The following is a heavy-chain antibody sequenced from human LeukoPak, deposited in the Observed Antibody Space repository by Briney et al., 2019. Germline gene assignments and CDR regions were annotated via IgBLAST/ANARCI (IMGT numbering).Heavy chain of an antibody. D-gene: IGHD3-10*01. V-gene: IGHV3-30*04. CDR2: ISYDGSNK. CDR1: GFTFSTYA. Sequence: GGSLRLSCAASGFTFSTYAMHWVRQAPGKGLEWVAAISYDGSNKNYADSVKGRFTISRDNSKNTLYLQMNSLRAEDTAMYYCAKPLMRDRWFGESWGQGTLVTVSS. J-gene: IGHJ5*02. CDR3: AKPLMRDRWFGES.